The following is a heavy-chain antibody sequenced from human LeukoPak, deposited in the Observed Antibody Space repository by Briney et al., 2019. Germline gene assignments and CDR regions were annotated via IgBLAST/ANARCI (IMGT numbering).Heavy chain of an antibody. CDR2: INPNSGGT. CDR3: ARDAVTGTTMNWFDP. J-gene: IGHJ5*02. Sequence: ASVKVSCKASGYTLTGHYLHWVRQAPGQGPEWMGWINPNSGGTNYAQKFQGRVTMTRDTSITPAYMELSRLRSDDTAVYYCARDAVTGTTMNWFDPWGQGTLVTVSS. CDR1: GYTLTGHY. D-gene: IGHD1-7*01. V-gene: IGHV1-2*02.